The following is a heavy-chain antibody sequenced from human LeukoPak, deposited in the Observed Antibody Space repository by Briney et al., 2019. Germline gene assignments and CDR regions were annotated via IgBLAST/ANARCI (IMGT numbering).Heavy chain of an antibody. CDR1: GFTFSSYG. D-gene: IGHD2-15*01. CDR2: IWYDGSNK. V-gene: IGHV3-33*01. J-gene: IGHJ4*02. CDR3: ATGEMPYCSGGSCYSGDY. Sequence: PGGSLRLSCAAPGFTFSSYGMHWVRQAPGKGLEWVAVIWYDGSNKYYADSVKGRFTISRDNSKNTLYLQMNSLRAEDTAVYYCATGEMPYCSGGSCYSGDYWGQGTLVTVSS.